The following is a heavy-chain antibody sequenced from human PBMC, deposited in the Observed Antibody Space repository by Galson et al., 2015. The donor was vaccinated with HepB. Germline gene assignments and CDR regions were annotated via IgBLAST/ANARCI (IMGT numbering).Heavy chain of an antibody. CDR2: IYPGDSDT. D-gene: IGHD6-19*01. J-gene: IGHJ4*02. Sequence: QSGAEVKKPGESLKISCKGSGYRFTTDWIGWVRQMPGKGLEWMGIIYPGDSDTRYSPSFQGQVTISADKSISTAYLQWSSLKASDTAMYYCARLRPSFTAVTGHNTPGDYWGQGTLVTVSS. CDR3: ARLRPSFTAVTGHNTPGDY. V-gene: IGHV5-51*01. CDR1: GYRFTTDW.